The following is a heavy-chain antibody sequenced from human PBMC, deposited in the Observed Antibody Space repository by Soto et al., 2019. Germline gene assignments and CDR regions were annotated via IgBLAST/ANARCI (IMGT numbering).Heavy chain of an antibody. D-gene: IGHD2-2*01. V-gene: IGHV3-15*01. Sequence: EVQLVESGGGLVKPGGSLRLSCAASGFTFSNAWMSWVRQAPGKGLEWVGHIKSKTDGETTDYAAPVKDRFTISRDDSKNTLYLLINSLKTEDTAVYYCNTLGGLLGYCLGANCYAGYWGQGTLVTVSS. CDR1: GFTFSNAW. CDR2: IKSKTDGETT. J-gene: IGHJ4*02. CDR3: NTLGGLLGYCLGANCYAGY.